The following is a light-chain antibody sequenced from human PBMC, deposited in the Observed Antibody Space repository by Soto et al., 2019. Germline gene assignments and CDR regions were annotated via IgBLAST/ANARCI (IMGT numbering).Light chain of an antibody. J-gene: IGLJ1*01. CDR1: SSDVGNSNY. CDR2: EVS. Sequence: QSALTQPASVSGSPGQSITISCTGTSSDVGNSNYVSWYQQHPGKAPRLILYEVSIRPSGVSTRFSCSKSGNTASLTISGLQAEDEADYHCSSFERSGTYVFGTGTKLTVL. CDR3: SSFERSGTYV. V-gene: IGLV2-14*03.